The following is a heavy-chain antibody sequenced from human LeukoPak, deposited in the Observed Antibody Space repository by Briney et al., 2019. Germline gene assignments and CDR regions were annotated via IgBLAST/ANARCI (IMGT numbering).Heavy chain of an antibody. Sequence: GGSLRLSCAASGFIFSKCWMSWVRQAPGKGLEWVANIKEDGSEKYYVDSVKGRFIISRDNGENSLYLQVNSLGAEDTAVYYCAREKAQGDISGSIFKDGGRGTLAIVSS. J-gene: IGHJ4*02. CDR2: IKEDGSEK. D-gene: IGHD3-10*01. CDR3: AREKAQGDISGSIFKD. CDR1: GFIFSKCW. V-gene: IGHV3-7*01.